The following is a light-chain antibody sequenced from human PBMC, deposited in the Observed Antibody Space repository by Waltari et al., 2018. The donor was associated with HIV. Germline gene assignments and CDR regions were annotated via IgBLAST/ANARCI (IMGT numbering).Light chain of an antibody. J-gene: IGLJ2*01. CDR2: EVN. V-gene: IGLV2-18*01. CDR3: SLYTGTTNVL. Sequence: QSALTQPPSVSGSPGQSVSIPCTGSSSDVGSYTRFPCYQQPPGTAPKLIIYEVNNRPSGVPDRFSGSQSGNTASLTISGLQAEDEADYYCSLYTGTTNVLFGGGTKLTVL. CDR1: SSDVGSYTR.